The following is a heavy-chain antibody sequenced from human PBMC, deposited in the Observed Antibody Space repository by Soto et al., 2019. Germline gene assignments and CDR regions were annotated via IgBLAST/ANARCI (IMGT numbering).Heavy chain of an antibody. CDR2: IFHGGNT. CDR3: AKARWYDAFDV. V-gene: IGHV4-38-2*01. Sequence: PSETLSLTCAVSCFFISSGNYWGWIRNPAGKGLEWIGSIFHGGNTYCNPSLKSRVTISVDMSKNQFSLKLNSVTAADTAVYYCAKARWYDAFDVWGQGTVVTVSS. CDR1: CFFISSGNY. J-gene: IGHJ3*01. D-gene: IGHD2-15*01.